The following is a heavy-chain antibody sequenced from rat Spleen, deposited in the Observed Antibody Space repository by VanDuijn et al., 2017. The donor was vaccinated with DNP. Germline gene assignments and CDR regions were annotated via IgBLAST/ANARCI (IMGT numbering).Heavy chain of an antibody. CDR1: GFIFNDYG. V-gene: IGHV5S13*01. D-gene: IGHD1-11*01. Sequence: EVHLVESGGGLVQPGRSLKLSCAASGFIFNDYGMAWVRQTPKKGLEWVATISTGGGTLYYRDSVKGRFTISRDNAKSTLYLQMDSLRSEDTATYYCATRPTGPSFDYWGQGVMVTVSS. CDR2: ISTGGGTL. J-gene: IGHJ2*01. CDR3: ATRPTGPSFDY.